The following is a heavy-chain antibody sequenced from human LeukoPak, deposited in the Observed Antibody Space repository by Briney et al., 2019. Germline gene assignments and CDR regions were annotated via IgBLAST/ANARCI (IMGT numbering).Heavy chain of an antibody. D-gene: IGHD6-6*01. CDR1: GGSISSYY. J-gene: IGHJ4*02. V-gene: IGHV4-59*01. CDR2: IYYSGST. Sequence: PSETLSLTCSVSGGSISSYYWSWIRQPPGKGLEWIGYIYYSGSTDYNPSLKSRVTISVDMSKNQFSLKLSSVTAADTALYYFARGASSSSAPLDYWGQGTLVTVSS. CDR3: ARGASSSSAPLDY.